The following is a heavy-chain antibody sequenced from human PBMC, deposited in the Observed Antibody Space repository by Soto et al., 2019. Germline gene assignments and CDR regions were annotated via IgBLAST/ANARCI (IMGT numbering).Heavy chain of an antibody. CDR2: IIPIFGTA. D-gene: IGHD3-22*01. CDR1: GGTFSSYA. CDR3: ARDGARRGSGSLNYYGMDV. V-gene: IGHV1-69*13. Sequence: GASVKVSCKASGGTFSSYAISWVRQAPGQGLEWMGGIIPIFGTANYAQKFQGRVTITADESTSTAYMELSSLRSEDTAVYYCARDGARRGSGSLNYYGMDVWGQGTTVTVSS. J-gene: IGHJ6*02.